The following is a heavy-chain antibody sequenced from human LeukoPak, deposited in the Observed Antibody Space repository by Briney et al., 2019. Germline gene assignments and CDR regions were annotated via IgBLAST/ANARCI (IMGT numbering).Heavy chain of an antibody. CDR1: GFTVSSNY. D-gene: IGHD3-3*01. CDR3: AKQPYDFSNWFDP. CDR2: ISGSGGST. V-gene: IGHV3-23*01. J-gene: IGHJ5*02. Sequence: GGSLRLSCAASGFTVSSNYMSWVRQAPGKGLEWVSAISGSGGSTYYADSVKGRFTISRDNSKNTLYLQMNSLRAEDTAVYYCAKQPYDFSNWFDPWGQGTLVTVSS.